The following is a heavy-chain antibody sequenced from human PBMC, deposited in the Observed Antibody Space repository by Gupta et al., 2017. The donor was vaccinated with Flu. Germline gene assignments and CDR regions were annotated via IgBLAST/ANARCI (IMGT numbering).Heavy chain of an antibody. V-gene: IGHV4-61*02. Sequence: QVQLQESGPGLVKPSQTLSLTCTVSGGSISSGSYYWSWIRQPAGKGLEWIGRIYTSGSTNYNPSLKSRVTISVDTSKNQFSLKLSSVTAADTAVYYCARALTLAGTDSYYYYGMDVWGQGTTVTVSS. CDR1: GGSISSGSYY. CDR2: IYTSGST. CDR3: ARALTLAGTDSYYYYGMDV. D-gene: IGHD6-19*01. J-gene: IGHJ6*02.